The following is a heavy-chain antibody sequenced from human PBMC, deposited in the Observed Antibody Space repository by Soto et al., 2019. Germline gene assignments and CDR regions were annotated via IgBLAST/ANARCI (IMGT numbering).Heavy chain of an antibody. V-gene: IGHV3-33*01. CDR2: IWYDGSNK. D-gene: IGHD3-3*01. J-gene: IGHJ4*02. CDR1: GFTFSSYG. Sequence: PGGSLRLSCAASGFTFSSYGMHWVRQAPGKGLEWVAVIWYDGSNKYYADSVKGRFTISRDNSKNTLYLQMNSLRAEDTAVYYWTPLASGHYGYDFWGQETLVTVSS. CDR3: TPLASGHYGYDF.